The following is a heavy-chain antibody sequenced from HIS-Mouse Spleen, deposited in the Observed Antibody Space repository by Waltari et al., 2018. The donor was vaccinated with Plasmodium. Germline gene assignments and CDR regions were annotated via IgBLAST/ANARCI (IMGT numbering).Heavy chain of an antibody. CDR3: ASSGSGSYYY. CDR1: GGSFSGYY. V-gene: IGHV4-34*01. CDR2: INHSGST. D-gene: IGHD3-10*01. J-gene: IGHJ4*02. Sequence: QVQLQQWGAGLLKPSETLSLTCAVYGGSFSGYYWSWIRQPPGKGLEWIGEINHSGSTNYNPSLKSRVTRSVETSKNQFSLKLSSVTAADTAVYYCASSGSGSYYYWGQGTLVTVSS.